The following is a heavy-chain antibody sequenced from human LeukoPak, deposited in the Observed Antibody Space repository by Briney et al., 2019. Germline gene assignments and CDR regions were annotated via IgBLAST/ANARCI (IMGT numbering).Heavy chain of an antibody. CDR1: GGSISSGGYY. D-gene: IGHD4-23*01. CDR3: ARQDYGGNLSFDY. V-gene: IGHV4-31*03. J-gene: IGHJ4*02. CDR2: IYYSGST. Sequence: SETLSLTCTVSGGSISSGGYYWSWIRQHPGKGLEWIGYIYYSGSTYYNPSLKSRVTISVDTSKTQFSLKLSSVTAADTAVYYCARQDYGGNLSFDYWGQGTLVTVSS.